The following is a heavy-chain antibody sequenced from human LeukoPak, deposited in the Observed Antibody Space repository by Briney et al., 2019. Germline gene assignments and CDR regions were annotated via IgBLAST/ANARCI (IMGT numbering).Heavy chain of an antibody. CDR1: GGSISSTNYY. CDR3: ARHGQWDMAPRP. V-gene: IGHV4-39*01. CDR2: IYYSGST. D-gene: IGHD1-26*01. Sequence: SATLSLTCTVSGGSISSTNYYWGWIRQPPGKWLEWIGSIYYSGSTYDNPSLKSRVTISVETSKNQFSLKVSSVTAADTAVYYCARHGQWDMAPRPWGQGTLVTVSS. J-gene: IGHJ5*02.